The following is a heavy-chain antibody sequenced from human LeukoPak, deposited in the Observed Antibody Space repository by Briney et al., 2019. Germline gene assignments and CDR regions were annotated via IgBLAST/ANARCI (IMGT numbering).Heavy chain of an antibody. J-gene: IGHJ6*03. CDR1: GGTFSSYA. Sequence: GASVKVSCKASGGTFSSYAISWVRQAPGQGLEWMGGIIPIFGTANYAQKFQGRVTITADESTSTAYMELSSLRSEDTAVYYCARDSISVVPAAISDYYYMDVWGKGTTVTVSS. CDR3: ARDSISVVPAAISDYYYMDV. D-gene: IGHD2-2*01. CDR2: IIPIFGTA. V-gene: IGHV1-69*13.